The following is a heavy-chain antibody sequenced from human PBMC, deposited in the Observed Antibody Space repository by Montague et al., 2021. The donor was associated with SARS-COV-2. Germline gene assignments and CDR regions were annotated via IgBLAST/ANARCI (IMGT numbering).Heavy chain of an antibody. V-gene: IGHV4-39*01. D-gene: IGHD5-18*01. CDR3: ARHPSYGGLSLDNWFHP. CDR1: GDSTSCPNCY. CDR2: IYNSGTT. Sequence: SETLSLTCTVSGDSTSCPNCYWGWIRQAPGKGLDWIGTIYNSGTTYYXPSLKSRLTISIDTSKNHFSLKLTSVTAADTAVYYCARHPSYGGLSLDNWFHPWGQGTLVTVSS. J-gene: IGHJ5*02.